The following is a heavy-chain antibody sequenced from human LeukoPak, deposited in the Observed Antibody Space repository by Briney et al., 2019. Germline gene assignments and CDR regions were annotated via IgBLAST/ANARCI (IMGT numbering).Heavy chain of an antibody. CDR2: ISSSSSYI. J-gene: IGHJ1*01. V-gene: IGHV3-21*01. CDR1: GFTFSSYS. CDR3: ARVDSGSACAS. Sequence: GGSLRLSCAASGFTFSSYSMNWVRQAPGKGLEWVSSISSSSSYIYYADSVKGRFTISRDNAKNSPYLQMNSLRPEDMAVYYCARVDSGSACASWGQGILVTVSS. D-gene: IGHD6-19*01.